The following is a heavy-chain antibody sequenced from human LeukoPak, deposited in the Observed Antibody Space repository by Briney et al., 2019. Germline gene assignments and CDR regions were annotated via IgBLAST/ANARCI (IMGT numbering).Heavy chain of an antibody. CDR3: TRDTGCSGGACYSFYDY. Sequence: GGSLRLSCAASGFTFSSYWMTWVRQAPGQGLEWVANIKEDGSAKYHVDSVKGRFTISRDNAKNSLYLQMNSLRVEDTAVYYCTRDTGCSGGACYSFYDYWGQGTPVTVSS. D-gene: IGHD2-21*01. V-gene: IGHV3-7*01. CDR1: GFTFSSYW. CDR2: IKEDGSAK. J-gene: IGHJ4*02.